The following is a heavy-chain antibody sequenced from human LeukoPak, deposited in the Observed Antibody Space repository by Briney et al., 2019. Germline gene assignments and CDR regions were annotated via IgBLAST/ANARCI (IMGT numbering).Heavy chain of an antibody. D-gene: IGHD5-18*01. CDR3: ARDGSGYSYGSDY. J-gene: IGHJ4*02. CDR2: IRYDGSNK. CDR1: GFTFSSYG. V-gene: IGHV3-30*02. Sequence: PGGSLRLSCAASGFTFSSYGMHWVRQAPGKGLEWVAFIRYDGSNKYYADSVKGRFTISRDNAKNSLYLQMNSLRAEDTAVYYCARDGSGYSYGSDYWGQGTLVTVSS.